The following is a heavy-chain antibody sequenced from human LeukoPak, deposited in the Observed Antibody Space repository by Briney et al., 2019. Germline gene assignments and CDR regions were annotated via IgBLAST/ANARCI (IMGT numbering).Heavy chain of an antibody. CDR3: ARTGTSVAARVTFDT. J-gene: IGHJ5*02. V-gene: IGHV4-59*01. CDR1: ADSISSYY. D-gene: IGHD6-6*01. CDR2: IYYSGST. Sequence: PSETLSLTCTVSADSISSYYWSWIRQPPGKELQWIGYIYYSGSTNYDPSLKSQATISVDTSKNQFSLKLNSVTAADTAVYYCARTGTSVAARVTFDTWGQGILVTVSS.